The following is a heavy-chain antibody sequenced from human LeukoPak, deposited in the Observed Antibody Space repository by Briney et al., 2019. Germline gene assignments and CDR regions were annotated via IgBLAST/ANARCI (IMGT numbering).Heavy chain of an antibody. CDR1: GFTFRAYV. V-gene: IGHV3-23*01. CDR3: LKGREEGQDYDSSLATF. CDR2: PRSDEITA. J-gene: IGHJ4*01. D-gene: IGHD3-22*01. Sequence: GGSLRHSCTATGFTFRAYVRRWVRGAPGMRQEMVSAPRSDEITAYYAGSLRGRFTTSRGTSENTLYRQRNSLRLEHTALYYCLKGREEGQDYDSSLATFWGHGTLVTV.